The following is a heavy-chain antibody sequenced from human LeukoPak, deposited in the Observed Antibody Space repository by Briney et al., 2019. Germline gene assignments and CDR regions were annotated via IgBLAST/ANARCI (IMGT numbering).Heavy chain of an antibody. CDR3: AREDEYYYYMDV. CDR1: GGSISSGDYY. Sequence: SQTLSLTCTVSGGSISSGDYYWSWIRQPPGKGLEWIGSIYYSGSTYYNPSLKSRVTISVDTSKNQFSLKLSSVTAADTAVYYCAREDEYYYYMDVWGKGTTVTVSS. J-gene: IGHJ6*03. V-gene: IGHV4-30-4*08. CDR2: IYYSGST.